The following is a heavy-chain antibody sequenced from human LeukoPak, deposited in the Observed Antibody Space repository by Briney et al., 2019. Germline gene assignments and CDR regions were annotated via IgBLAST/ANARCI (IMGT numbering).Heavy chain of an antibody. D-gene: IGHD3-10*01. CDR1: GFTFSDYY. CDR3: ARASGPFDY. J-gene: IGHJ4*02. Sequence: GGSLRLSCAASGFTFSDYYMSWIRQAPGGGLEWVSYISSSGDYTNYADSVKGRFTISRDNSKNTLYLQMNSLRAEDTAVYSCARASGPFDYWGQGTLVTVSS. V-gene: IGHV3-11*06. CDR2: ISSSGDYT.